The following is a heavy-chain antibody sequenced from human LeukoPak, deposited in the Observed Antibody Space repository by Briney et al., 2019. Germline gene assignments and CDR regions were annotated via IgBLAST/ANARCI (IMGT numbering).Heavy chain of an antibody. J-gene: IGHJ2*01. Sequence: PSETLSLTCTVSGGSISSSSYYWGWIRQPPGKGLEWIGSIYYSGSTYYNPSLKSRVTISVDTSKNQFSLKLSSVTAADTAVYYCARSYCSSTSCLAYWYFDLWGRGTLVTVSS. CDR3: ARSYCSSTSCLAYWYFDL. V-gene: IGHV4-39*07. CDR1: GGSISSSSYY. D-gene: IGHD2-2*01. CDR2: IYYSGST.